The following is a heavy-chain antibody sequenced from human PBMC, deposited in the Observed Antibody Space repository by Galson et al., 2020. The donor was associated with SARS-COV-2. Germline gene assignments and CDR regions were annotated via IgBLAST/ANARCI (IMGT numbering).Heavy chain of an antibody. CDR1: AGSISSSNHF. CDR2: IYFSGNT. CDR3: ASGGTTYYYDTSGYSFGY. V-gene: IGHV4-39*01. Sequence: SETLSLTCTVSAGSISSSNHFWGWIRQPPGKGLEWIGSIYFSGNTYYNPSLKSRVTISVDTSNNRFSLRLRSVTAADTAVYFCASGGTTYYYDTSGYSFGYWGQGTLVTVSS. D-gene: IGHD3-22*01. J-gene: IGHJ4*02.